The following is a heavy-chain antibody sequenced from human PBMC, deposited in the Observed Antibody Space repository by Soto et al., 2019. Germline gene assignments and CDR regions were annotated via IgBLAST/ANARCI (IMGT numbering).Heavy chain of an antibody. CDR1: GYTFTSYY. CDR3: ARELAAAGSGFDY. CDR2: INPSGGST. Sequence: ASVKVSCKASGYTFTSYYMHWVRHAPGQGLEWMRIINPSGGSTSYAQKFQGRVTMTRDTSTSTVYMELSSLRSEDTAVYYCARELAAAGSGFDYWGQGTLVTVSS. V-gene: IGHV1-46*03. J-gene: IGHJ4*02. D-gene: IGHD6-13*01.